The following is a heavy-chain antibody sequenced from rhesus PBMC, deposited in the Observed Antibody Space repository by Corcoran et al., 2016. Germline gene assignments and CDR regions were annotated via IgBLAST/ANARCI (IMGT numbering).Heavy chain of an antibody. V-gene: IGHV4-80*01. J-gene: IGHJ5-1*01. CDR2: INGNSCRT. CDR1: GASISSYW. Sequence: QVQLQESGPGLVKPSETLSLTCAVSGASISSYWWSWIRQPPGKGLEWIGEINGNSCRTYHNPSPKGRVTISKDASKKQFSLKLSSVTAADTAVYYCARDSIAAAGTSNNYNRFDVWGPGVLVTVSS. D-gene: IGHD6-25*01. CDR3: ARDSIAAAGTSNNYNRFDV.